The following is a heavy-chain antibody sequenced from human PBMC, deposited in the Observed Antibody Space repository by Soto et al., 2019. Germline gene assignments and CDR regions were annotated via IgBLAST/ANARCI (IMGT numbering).Heavy chain of an antibody. CDR1: GGTFSTYS. D-gene: IGHD2-21*02. CDR2: IIPMLGIA. V-gene: IGHV1-69*02. Sequence: QVQLVQSGAEVKKPGSSVKVSCKDSGGTFSTYSMFWVRQAPGQGLEWMGRIIPMLGIANHAQRFQDRVTITSDKSKAPAHTELSSLSSEDTALSSCTIGRWSGDGFDVWGQGTMVTVSS. J-gene: IGHJ3*01. CDR3: TIGRWSGDGFDV.